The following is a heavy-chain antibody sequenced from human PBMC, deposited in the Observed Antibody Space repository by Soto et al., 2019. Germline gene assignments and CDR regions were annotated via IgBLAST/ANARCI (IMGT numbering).Heavy chain of an antibody. V-gene: IGHV4-30-4*01. CDR1: GDSISSGGYY. J-gene: IGHJ6*02. Sequence: SETLSLTCSVSGDSISSGGYYWSWIRQHPGKGLEWIGYIHYSGSIIYNPSFKSRVTISVDTSKNQFSLQLSSVTAADTAVYYCAREDDGGDRDYYGLDVWGQGTTVTVSS. CDR3: AREDDGGDRDYYGLDV. D-gene: IGHD2-21*02. CDR2: IHYSGSI.